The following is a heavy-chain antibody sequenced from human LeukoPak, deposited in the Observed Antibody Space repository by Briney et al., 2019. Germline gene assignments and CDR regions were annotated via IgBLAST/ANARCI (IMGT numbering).Heavy chain of an antibody. CDR2: IYTSGST. CDR3: ARDRAGYYGRDAFDI. CDR1: GGSISSGSYY. Sequence: SQTLSLTCTVSGGSISSGSYYWSWIRQPAGKGLEWIGRIYTSGSTNYNPFLKSRVTISVDTSKNQFSLKLSSVTAADTAVYYCARDRAGYYGRDAFDIWGQGTMVTVSS. J-gene: IGHJ3*02. V-gene: IGHV4-61*02. D-gene: IGHD3-9*01.